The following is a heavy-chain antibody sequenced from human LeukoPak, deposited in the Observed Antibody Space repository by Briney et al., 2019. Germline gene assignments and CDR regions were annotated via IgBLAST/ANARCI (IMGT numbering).Heavy chain of an antibody. V-gene: IGHV3-21*01. CDR1: GFTVSSNY. Sequence: GGSLRLSCAASGFTVSSNYMSWVRQAPGKGLEWVSSISSSSSYIYYADSVKGRSTISRDNAKNSLYLQMNSLRAEDTAVYYCARDGAAAEQVFDYWGQGTLVTVSS. D-gene: IGHD6-13*01. J-gene: IGHJ4*02. CDR3: ARDGAAAEQVFDY. CDR2: ISSSSSYI.